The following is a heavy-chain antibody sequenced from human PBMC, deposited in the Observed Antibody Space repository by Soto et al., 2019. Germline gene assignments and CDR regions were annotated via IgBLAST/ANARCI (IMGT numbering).Heavy chain of an antibody. D-gene: IGHD2-15*01. CDR1: GFTFSTSA. Sequence: LRLSCEASGFTFSTSAMSWVRQAPGKGLEWVSAISGSGGSTYYADSVKGRFTISRDNSKNTLYLQMNSLRAEDTAVYYCAKDPGYCSGGSCARTPFDYWGQGTLVTVSS. CDR3: AKDPGYCSGGSCARTPFDY. V-gene: IGHV3-23*01. CDR2: ISGSGGST. J-gene: IGHJ4*02.